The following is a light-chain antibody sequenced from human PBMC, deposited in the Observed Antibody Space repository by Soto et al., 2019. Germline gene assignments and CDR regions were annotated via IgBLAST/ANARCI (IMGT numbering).Light chain of an antibody. CDR3: CSYAGYYKV. V-gene: IGLV2-11*01. J-gene: IGLJ3*02. CDR2: DAN. CDR1: SSDVGGYNY. Sequence: QSALTQPRSVSGSPGQSVTISCTGTSSDVGGYNYVSWYQQHPGKAPKLMIYDANKRPSGVPDRFSGSKSGNTASLTISGLQAEDEADYYCCSYAGYYKVFGGGTKLTVL.